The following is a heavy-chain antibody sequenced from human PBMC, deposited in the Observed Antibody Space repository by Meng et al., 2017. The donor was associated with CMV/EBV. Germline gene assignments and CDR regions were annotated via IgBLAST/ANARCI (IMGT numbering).Heavy chain of an antibody. D-gene: IGHD1-26*01. V-gene: IGHV4-34*01. CDR1: CLSFSVCS. CDR2: INHSGST. CDR3: ARGVGGWFDP. J-gene: IGHJ5*02. Sequence: VPPHEWVPGLLHPSVTLSPTCAAFCLSFSVCSWSWILPPPGKGLERIGEINHSGSTNYNPSLKSRVTISVDTSKNQFSLKLSSVTAADTAVYYCARGVGGWFDPWGQGTLVTVSS.